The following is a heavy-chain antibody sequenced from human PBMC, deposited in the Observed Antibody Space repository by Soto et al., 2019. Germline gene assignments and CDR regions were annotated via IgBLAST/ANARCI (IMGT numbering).Heavy chain of an antibody. J-gene: IGHJ4*02. V-gene: IGHV3-33*01. CDR2: IWYDGTNK. Sequence: QVQLVESGGGVVQPGRSLRLSCAASGFTFSSYGMHWVRQAPGKGLEWVAVIWYDGTNKYYAASVKGRFTISRDNSKNTLDLQMNSLRAEDTAVYYCAREAAALSFDYWGQGTLVTVSS. CDR1: GFTFSSYG. D-gene: IGHD6-13*01. CDR3: AREAAALSFDY.